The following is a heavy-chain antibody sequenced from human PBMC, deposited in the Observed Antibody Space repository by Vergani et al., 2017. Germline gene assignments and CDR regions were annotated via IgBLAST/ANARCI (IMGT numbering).Heavy chain of an antibody. CDR2: IKQDGSEK. Sequence: EVQLVESGGGLVQPGGSLRLSCAASGFTFSSYWMSWVRQAPGKGLEWVANIKQDGSEKYYVDSVKGRFTISRDNAKNSLYLQMNSLRAEDTAVYYCARVGYCSSTSCYKWWGVFDYWGQGTLVTVSS. D-gene: IGHD2-2*02. V-gene: IGHV3-7*03. CDR1: GFTFSSYW. CDR3: ARVGYCSSTSCYKWWGVFDY. J-gene: IGHJ4*02.